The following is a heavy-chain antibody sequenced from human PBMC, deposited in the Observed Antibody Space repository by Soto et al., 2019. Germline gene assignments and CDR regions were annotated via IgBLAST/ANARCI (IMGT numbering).Heavy chain of an antibody. Sequence: ASVKVSCKASGYTFTGYYLHWVRQAPGQGLEWMGWINPNSGGTNYAQKFQGWVTMTRDTSISTAYMELSRLRSDDTAVYYCARGGATSSWEAGGYYYGIDVWGKVTTGTV. CDR2: INPNSGGT. CDR3: ARGGATSSWEAGGYYYGIDV. CDR1: GYTFTGYY. J-gene: IGHJ6*04. D-gene: IGHD6-13*01. V-gene: IGHV1-2*04.